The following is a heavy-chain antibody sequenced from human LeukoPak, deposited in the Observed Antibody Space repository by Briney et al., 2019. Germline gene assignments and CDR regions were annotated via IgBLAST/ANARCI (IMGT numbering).Heavy chain of an antibody. CDR3: ARDRPIYSNHNWFDP. Sequence: GGSLRLSCAASGFTFSSYWMSWVRQAPGKGLEWVANIKPDGSEKYYVDSVKGRFTISRDNAKNSLYLQMNSLRAEDTAVYYCARDRPIYSNHNWFDPWGQGTLVTVSS. D-gene: IGHD4-11*01. CDR2: IKPDGSEK. J-gene: IGHJ5*02. CDR1: GFTFSSYW. V-gene: IGHV3-7*01.